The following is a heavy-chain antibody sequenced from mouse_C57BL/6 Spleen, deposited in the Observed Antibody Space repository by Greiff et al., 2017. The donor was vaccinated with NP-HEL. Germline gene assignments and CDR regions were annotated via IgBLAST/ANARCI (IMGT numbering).Heavy chain of an antibody. D-gene: IGHD3-2*02. Sequence: QVQLQQPGAELVRPGSSVKLSCKASGYTFTSYWMHWVKQRPIQGLEWIGNIDPSDSDTHYNQKFKDKATLTVDKSSSTAYMRLSSLTSEDSAVYYCARGSSGYGYAMDYWGQGTSVTVSS. CDR3: ARGSSGYGYAMDY. CDR2: IDPSDSDT. J-gene: IGHJ4*01. V-gene: IGHV1-52*01. CDR1: GYTFTSYW.